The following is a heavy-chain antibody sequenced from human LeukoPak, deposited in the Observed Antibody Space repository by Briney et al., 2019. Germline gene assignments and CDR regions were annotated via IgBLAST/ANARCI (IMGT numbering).Heavy chain of an antibody. CDR3: ARVARDCSSTSCPPYY. D-gene: IGHD2-2*01. V-gene: IGHV1-46*01. CDR2: INPSGGST. CDR1: GYTFTSYY. J-gene: IGHJ4*02. Sequence: ASVKVSCKASGYTFTSYYMHWVRQAPGQGLEWMGIINPSGGSTSYAQKFQGRVTMTRDTSTSTVYMELSSLRSEDTAVYYCARVARDCSSTSCPPYYWGQGTLVTVSS.